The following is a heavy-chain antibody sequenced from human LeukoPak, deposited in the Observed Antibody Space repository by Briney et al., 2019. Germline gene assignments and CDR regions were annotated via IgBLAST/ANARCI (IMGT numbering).Heavy chain of an antibody. Sequence: PSETLSLTCTVSGGSISSYYWSWIRQPPGKGLEWIGYIYYSGSTNYNPSLKSRVTISVDTSKNQFSLKLGSVTAADTAVYYCARVFDSSGWGSDWYFDLWGRGTLVTVSS. J-gene: IGHJ2*01. CDR3: ARVFDSSGWGSDWYFDL. D-gene: IGHD6-19*01. CDR1: GGSISSYY. V-gene: IGHV4-59*01. CDR2: IYYSGST.